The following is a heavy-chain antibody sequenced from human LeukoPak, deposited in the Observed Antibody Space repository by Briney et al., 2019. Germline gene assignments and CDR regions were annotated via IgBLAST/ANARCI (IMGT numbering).Heavy chain of an antibody. J-gene: IGHJ4*02. CDR1: GFTFSVYS. V-gene: IGHV3-21*01. D-gene: IGHD6-19*01. CDR2: ITSSSSYI. CDR3: ARDLAGYSSGPPWGY. Sequence: GGSLRLSCAASGFTFSVYSMNWVRPAPGKGLEWVSSITSSSSYIYYADSVKGRFTISRDNAKNSLYLQMNSLRAEDTAVYYCARDLAGYSSGPPWGYWGQGTLVTVSS.